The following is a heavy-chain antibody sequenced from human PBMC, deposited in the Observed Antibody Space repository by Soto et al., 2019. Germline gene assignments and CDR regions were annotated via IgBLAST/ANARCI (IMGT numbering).Heavy chain of an antibody. D-gene: IGHD1-26*01. J-gene: IGHJ4*02. CDR2: ISRDGSHK. V-gene: IGHV3-30*04. CDR1: GFTFRNYA. Sequence: GGSLRLSCAASGFTFRNYAIHWVRQAPGKGLEWVAVISRDGSHKYYLDCVKGRFTISRDNSKDTVNLLMNSLRDDDSAMYYCARSRNSAVADSFDFWVQGTMVTVSS. CDR3: ARSRNSAVADSFDF.